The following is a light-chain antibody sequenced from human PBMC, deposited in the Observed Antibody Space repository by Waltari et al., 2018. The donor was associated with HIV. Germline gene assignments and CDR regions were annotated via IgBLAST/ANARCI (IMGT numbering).Light chain of an antibody. V-gene: IGLV1-47*01. CDR2: RNN. Sequence: QSVLPQPPSASGTPVQRVTISCSGSSPNIGSNYVYWYQQLPGTAPNLLIYRNNQRPSGVPDRFSGSKSGTSASLAISGLRSEDEADYYCAAWGDSLSSYVFGTGTEVTVL. CDR1: SPNIGSNY. CDR3: AAWGDSLSSYV. J-gene: IGLJ1*01.